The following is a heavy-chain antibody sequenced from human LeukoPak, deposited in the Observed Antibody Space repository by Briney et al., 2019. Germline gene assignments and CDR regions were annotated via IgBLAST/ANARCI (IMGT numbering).Heavy chain of an antibody. V-gene: IGHV3-21*01. J-gene: IGHJ3*02. CDR2: ISSSSSYI. D-gene: IGHD3-22*01. CDR1: GFTFSSYS. Sequence: GGSLRLSCAASGFTFSSYSMNWVRQAPGKGLEWVSSISSSSSYIYYADSVKGRFTISRDNAKNSLYLQMNSLRAEDTAVYYCARGLRIYYDSSGYYLEAFDIWGQGTMVTVSS. CDR3: ARGLRIYYDSSGYYLEAFDI.